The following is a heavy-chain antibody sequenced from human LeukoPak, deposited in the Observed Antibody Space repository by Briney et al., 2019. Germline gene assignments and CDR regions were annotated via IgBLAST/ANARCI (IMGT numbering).Heavy chain of an antibody. V-gene: IGHV4-38-2*02. D-gene: IGHD3-10*01. CDR1: GYSISSGYY. CDR2: IYHSGST. J-gene: IGHJ4*02. Sequence: SETLSLTCVVSGYSISSGYYWGWIRQPPGKGLEWIGSIYHSGSTYYNPSLKSRVTISVDTSKNQFSLKLSSVTAADTAVYYCAREQLLWFGELSPTDYWGQGTLVTVSS. CDR3: AREQLLWFGELSPTDY.